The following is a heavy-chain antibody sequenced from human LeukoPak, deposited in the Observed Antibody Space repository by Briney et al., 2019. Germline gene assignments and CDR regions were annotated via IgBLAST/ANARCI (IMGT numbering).Heavy chain of an antibody. V-gene: IGHV5-51*01. CDR3: ARARGGYYYYYGMDV. Sequence: GESLKISCKGSGYSFTGYWIGWVRQIPGKGLEWMGIIYPGDSDTRYSPSFQGQVTISADKSISTAYLQWSSLKASDTAMYYCARARGGYYYYYGMDVWGQGTTVTVSS. CDR1: GYSFTGYW. CDR2: IYPGDSDT. J-gene: IGHJ6*02.